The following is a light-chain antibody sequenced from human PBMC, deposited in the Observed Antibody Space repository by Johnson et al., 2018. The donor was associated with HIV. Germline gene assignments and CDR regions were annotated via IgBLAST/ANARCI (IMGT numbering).Light chain of an antibody. J-gene: IGLJ1*01. CDR3: GTWDSSLNSYV. Sequence: QSVLTQPPSVSAAPGQKVTIPCSGSSSNIGKNSVSWYQQLPGTAPKLLIYESNKRPSGIPDRFSGSKSGTSTTLGITGLQTGDEADYYCGTWDSSLNSYVLGTGTKV. V-gene: IGLV1-51*02. CDR2: ESN. CDR1: SSNIGKNS.